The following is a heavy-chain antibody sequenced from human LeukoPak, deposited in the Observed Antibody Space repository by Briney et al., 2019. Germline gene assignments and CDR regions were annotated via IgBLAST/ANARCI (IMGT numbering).Heavy chain of an antibody. CDR2: ISSNGGST. J-gene: IGHJ4*02. CDR3: VKARGIQLWLPGDY. D-gene: IGHD5-18*01. CDR1: GFTFSRYA. V-gene: IGHV3-64D*09. Sequence: PGGSLRLSCSASGFTFSRYAMHWVRQAPGKGLEYVSAISSNGGSTYYGDSVKGRFTISRDNSKNTLYLQMSSLRAEDTAVYYCVKARGIQLWLPGDYCGEGALVTVSS.